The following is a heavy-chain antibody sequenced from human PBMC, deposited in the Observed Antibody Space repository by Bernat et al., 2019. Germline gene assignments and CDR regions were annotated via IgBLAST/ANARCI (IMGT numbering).Heavy chain of an antibody. CDR1: GFTFSSYA. J-gene: IGHJ6*02. V-gene: IGHV3-30-3*01. CDR2: ISYDGSNK. CDR3: ARDSEFLGMVRGVGGMDV. Sequence: QVQLAESGGGVVQPGRSLRLSCAASGFTFSSYAMHWVRQAPGKGLEWVAVISYDGSNKYYADSVKGRFTISRDNSKNTLYLQMNSLRAEDTAVYYCARDSEFLGMVRGVGGMDVWGQGTTVTVSS. D-gene: IGHD3-10*01.